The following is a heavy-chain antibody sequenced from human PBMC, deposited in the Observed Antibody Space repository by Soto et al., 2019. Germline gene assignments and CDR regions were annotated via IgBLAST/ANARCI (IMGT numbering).Heavy chain of an antibody. CDR2: IYPGDSDT. J-gene: IGHJ3*02. V-gene: IGHV5-51*01. D-gene: IGHD3-3*01. Sequence: PGESLKISCKGSGYMFTSDWIGWVRQMPGKGLEWMGIIYPGDSDTRYSPSFQGQVTISADKSISTAYLQWSSLKASENAMYYCARRVRGLRFLEWNPTSVHDAFDIRGPGTMVTL. CDR3: ARRVRGLRFLEWNPTSVHDAFDI. CDR1: GYMFTSDW.